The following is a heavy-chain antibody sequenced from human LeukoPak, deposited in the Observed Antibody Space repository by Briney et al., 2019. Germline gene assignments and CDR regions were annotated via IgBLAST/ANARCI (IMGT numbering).Heavy chain of an antibody. D-gene: IGHD1-14*01. CDR1: GYTLTELS. CDR3: ARKGTFADAFDI. V-gene: IGHV1-24*01. Sequence: ASVKVSCKVSGYTLTELSMHWVRQAPGKGLEWMGGFDPEDGETIYAQKFQGRVTMTEDTSTDTAYMELSSLRSEDTAVYYCARKGTFADAFDIWGQGTMVTVSS. CDR2: FDPEDGET. J-gene: IGHJ3*02.